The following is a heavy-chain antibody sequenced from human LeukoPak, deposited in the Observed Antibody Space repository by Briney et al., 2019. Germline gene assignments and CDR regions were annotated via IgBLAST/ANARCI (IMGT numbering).Heavy chain of an antibody. J-gene: IGHJ6*02. CDR1: GGSFSGYY. D-gene: IGHD6-19*01. CDR2: INHSGST. V-gene: IGHV4-34*01. Sequence: PSETLSLTCAVYGGSFSGYYWSWIRQPPGKGLEWIGEINHSGSTNYNPSLKSRVTISVDTSKNQFSLKLSSETAADTAVYYCARGYSSGWYDYYYGMDVWGQGTTVTVSS. CDR3: ARGYSSGWYDYYYGMDV.